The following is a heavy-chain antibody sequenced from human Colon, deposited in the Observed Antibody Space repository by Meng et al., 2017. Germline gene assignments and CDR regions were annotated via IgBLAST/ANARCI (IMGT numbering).Heavy chain of an antibody. V-gene: IGHV4-30-4*01. D-gene: IGHD4-17*01. J-gene: IGHJ5*02. CDR1: GGSISSGDYY. CDR2: IYYSGST. CDR3: ARDRKHYGERGWFDP. Sequence: QGQRQESGPGRVQPPQPLSLTCTVSGGSISSGDYYWSWIRQPPGKGLEWIGYIYYSGSTYSNASLKSRVTISIDRSKNQFSLKLSSVTAADTAVYYCARDRKHYGERGWFDPWGQGTLVTVSS.